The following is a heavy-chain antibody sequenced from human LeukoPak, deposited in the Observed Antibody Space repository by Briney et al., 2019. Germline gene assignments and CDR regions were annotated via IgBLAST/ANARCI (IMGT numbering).Heavy chain of an antibody. CDR3: ARASSLYYYDSSGYYPFDY. CDR1: GGSISSGDYY. V-gene: IGHV4-30-4*01. Sequence: SQTLSLTCTVSGGSISSGDYYWSWIRQPPGKGLEWIGYIYYSGSTYYNPSLKSRVTISVDTSKNQFSLKLSSVTAADTAVYYCARASSLYYYDSSGYYPFDYWGQGTLVTVSS. CDR2: IYYSGST. D-gene: IGHD3-22*01. J-gene: IGHJ4*02.